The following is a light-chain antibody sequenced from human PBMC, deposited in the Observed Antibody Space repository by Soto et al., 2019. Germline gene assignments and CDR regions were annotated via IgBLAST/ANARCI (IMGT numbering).Light chain of an antibody. J-gene: IGLJ1*01. V-gene: IGLV1-44*01. CDR3: ASWDASLSLLYV. CDR1: SSNIGGNT. Sequence: QSVLTQPPSASGTPGQRVTISCSGSSSNIGGNTVNWYQQLPGTAPRLLIYNDSQWPSGVPDRFSASKSGTSASLAISGLQSEDEADYYCASWDASLSLLYVFGTGTKLTVL. CDR2: NDS.